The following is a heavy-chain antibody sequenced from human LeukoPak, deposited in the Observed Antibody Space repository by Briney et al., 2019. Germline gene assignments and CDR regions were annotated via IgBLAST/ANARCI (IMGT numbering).Heavy chain of an antibody. V-gene: IGHV1-24*01. CDR2: FDPEDGET. Sequence: GASVKVSCKVSGYTLTELSMHWVRQAPGEGLEWMGGFDPEDGETIYAQKFQGRVTMTEDTSTDTAYMELSSLRSEDTAVYYCATKRLAYRYCSSTSCYLEWYYFDYWGQGTLVTVSS. CDR3: ATKRLAYRYCSSTSCYLEWYYFDY. CDR1: GYTLTELS. D-gene: IGHD2-2*01. J-gene: IGHJ4*02.